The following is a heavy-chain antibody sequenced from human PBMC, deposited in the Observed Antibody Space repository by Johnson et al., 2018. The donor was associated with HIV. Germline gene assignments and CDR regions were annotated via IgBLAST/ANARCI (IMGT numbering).Heavy chain of an antibody. CDR3: ARAREVYYLDAFDI. J-gene: IGHJ3*02. V-gene: IGHV3-66*01. D-gene: IGHD3-22*01. CDR2: IYSGGST. CDR1: GFSFNDYY. Sequence: VQLVESGGGLVKPGGSLRLSCAASGFSFNDYYMSWIRQAPGKGLEWVSVIYSGGSTYYADSVKGRFTISRDNAKNSLYLQMNSLRAEDTAVYYCARAREVYYLDAFDIWGQGTMVTVSS.